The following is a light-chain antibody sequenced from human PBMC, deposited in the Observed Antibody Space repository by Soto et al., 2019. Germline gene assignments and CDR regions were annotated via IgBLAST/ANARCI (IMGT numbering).Light chain of an antibody. CDR3: QQYGSSGT. CDR2: GAS. Sequence: DIVLTQSPGTLSLSPGERATLSCRASQSVDSTYLTWYQQKPGQAPRLLIYGASGRATGIPDRFSGSGSGTDFTLTISRLEPEDFAVYYCQQYGSSGTFGQGTKVDIK. CDR1: QSVDSTY. J-gene: IGKJ1*01. V-gene: IGKV3-20*01.